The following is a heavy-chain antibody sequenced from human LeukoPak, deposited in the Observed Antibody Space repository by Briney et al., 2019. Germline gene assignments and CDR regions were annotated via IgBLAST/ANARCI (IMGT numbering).Heavy chain of an antibody. CDR1: GGSISITTYY. J-gene: IGHJ4*02. CDR2: IYYSGTT. D-gene: IGHD1-26*01. V-gene: IGHV4-39*07. CDR3: ARVKGSYFGSHYFDY. Sequence: SETLSLTCTVSGGSISITTYYWGWIRQPPGKGLEWIGSIYYSGTTYYNPSLKSRVTISVDTSKNQFSLKLSSVTAADTAVYYCARVKGSYFGSHYFDYWGQGTLVTVSS.